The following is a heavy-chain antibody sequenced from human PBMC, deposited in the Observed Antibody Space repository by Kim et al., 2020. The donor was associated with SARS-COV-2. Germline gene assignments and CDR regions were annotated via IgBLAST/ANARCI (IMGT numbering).Heavy chain of an antibody. V-gene: IGHV3-23*01. CDR1: GFNFGTFD. CDR3: VKGAWLDY. J-gene: IGHJ4*02. Sequence: GGSLRLSCVASGFNFGTFDMSWVRQAPGKGLKWVSVIKAPDDNSHYAESVRGRFTVSRDSATNTLYLQMNDLRVDDTAVYYCVKGAWLDYWGPGTLVTVSS. CDR2: IKAPDDNS. D-gene: IGHD5-12*01.